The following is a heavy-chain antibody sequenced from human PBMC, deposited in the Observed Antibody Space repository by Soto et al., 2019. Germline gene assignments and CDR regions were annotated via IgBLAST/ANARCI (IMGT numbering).Heavy chain of an antibody. J-gene: IGHJ4*02. V-gene: IGHV3-30*18. CDR1: GFTFSSYG. CDR3: AKDLRYGGNSEFNY. Sequence: QVQLVESGGGVVQPGRSLRLSCAASGFTFSSYGMHWVRQAPGKGLEWVAVISYDGSNKYYADSVKGRFTISRDNSQNTLYLQMNSLRGEDTAVYYCAKDLRYGGNSEFNYWGQGTLVTVSS. D-gene: IGHD4-17*01. CDR2: ISYDGSNK.